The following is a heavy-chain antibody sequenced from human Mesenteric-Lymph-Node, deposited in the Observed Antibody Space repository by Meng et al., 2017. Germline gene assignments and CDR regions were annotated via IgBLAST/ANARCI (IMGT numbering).Heavy chain of an antibody. CDR3: ARGSYDSSGYYYVHYYYGMDV. CDR1: GFTFSSYE. V-gene: IGHV3-48*03. CDR2: ISSSGSTI. D-gene: IGHD3-22*01. Sequence: GESLKISCAASGFTFSSYEMNWVRQAPGKGLEWVSYISSSGSTIYYADSVKGRFTISRDNAKNSLYLQMNSLRAEDTAVYYCARGSYDSSGYYYVHYYYGMDVWGQGTTVTVSS. J-gene: IGHJ6*02.